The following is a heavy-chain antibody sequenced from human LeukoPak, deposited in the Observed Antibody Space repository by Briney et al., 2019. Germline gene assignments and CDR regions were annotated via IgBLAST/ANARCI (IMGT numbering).Heavy chain of an antibody. CDR2: IKEDGSEK. Sequence: GGSLRLSCAASGFTFSNYAMSWVRQAPGKGLEWVANIKEDGSEKFYVDSVKGRFTISRDNAKNSLYLQMNSLRAEDTAVYYCAREKLYSSSSDYWGQGTLVTVSS. CDR3: AREKLYSSSSDY. D-gene: IGHD6-6*01. V-gene: IGHV3-7*01. CDR1: GFTFSNYA. J-gene: IGHJ4*02.